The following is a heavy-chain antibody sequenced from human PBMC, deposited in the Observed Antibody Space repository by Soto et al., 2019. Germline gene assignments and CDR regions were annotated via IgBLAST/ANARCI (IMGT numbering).Heavy chain of an antibody. CDR3: ARDRVSGIAAAGHWFDP. CDR2: IYYSGST. J-gene: IGHJ5*02. CDR1: GGSISSGGYY. D-gene: IGHD6-13*01. V-gene: IGHV4-31*03. Sequence: QVQLQESGPGLVKPSQTLSLTCTVSGGSISSGGYYWRWIRQHPGKGLEWIGYIYYSGSTYYNPSLKSRVTISVDTSKNQFSLKLSSVTAADKAVYYCARDRVSGIAAAGHWFDPWGQGTLVTVSS.